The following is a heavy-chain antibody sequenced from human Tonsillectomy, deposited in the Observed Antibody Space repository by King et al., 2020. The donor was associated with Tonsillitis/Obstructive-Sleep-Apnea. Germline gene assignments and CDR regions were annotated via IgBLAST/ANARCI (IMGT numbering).Heavy chain of an antibody. J-gene: IGHJ6*02. CDR2: TYYIGST. CDR3: ARSNYYGAGTNYYFNHGVDV. Sequence: VQLQESGPGLVKSSQTLSLTCTVSGGSVRTGGYYWSWIRQHPGQGLEWIGYTYYIGSTSYNPSLKSRATISFDTSHNQVSLRLSSVTAADTAIYYCARSNYYGAGTNYYFNHGVDVWGQGTTVTVSS. D-gene: IGHD3-10*01. V-gene: IGHV4-31*03. CDR1: GGSVRTGGYY.